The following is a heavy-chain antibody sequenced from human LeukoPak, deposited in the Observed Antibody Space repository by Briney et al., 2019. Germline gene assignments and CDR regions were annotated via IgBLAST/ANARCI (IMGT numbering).Heavy chain of an antibody. CDR1: GFTLTTYG. CDR3: ARDGGSGIDS. D-gene: IGHD3-10*01. V-gene: IGHV3-33*01. Sequence: GRSLRLSCAASGFTLTTYGTHWLRQAPGKGLKGVAVIWYDGSKKFYGDSVKGRFTVSRDTSENTMYLQMNTLRAEDPAVYYCARDGGSGIDSWGQGTLVTVYS. CDR2: IWYDGSKK. J-gene: IGHJ4*02.